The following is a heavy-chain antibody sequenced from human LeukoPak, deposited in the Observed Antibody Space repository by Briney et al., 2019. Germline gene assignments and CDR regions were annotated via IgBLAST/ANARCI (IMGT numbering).Heavy chain of an antibody. CDR1: GFTFSSYS. Sequence: GGSLRLSCAASGFTFSSYSMTWVRQAPGKGLEWVSSISSSSSYIYYADSVKGRFTISRDNAKNSLYLQMNSLRAEDTAVYYCARDSDITIFGVVITYYYGMDVWGQGTTVTVSS. CDR3: ARDSDITIFGVVITYYYGMDV. V-gene: IGHV3-21*01. D-gene: IGHD3-3*01. J-gene: IGHJ6*02. CDR2: ISSSSSYI.